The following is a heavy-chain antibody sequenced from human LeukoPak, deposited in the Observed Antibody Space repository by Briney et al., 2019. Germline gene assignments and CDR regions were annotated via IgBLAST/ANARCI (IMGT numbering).Heavy chain of an antibody. Sequence: GESLQISCKGPGHSFITYWIAWVRQMPGKGLEWMGIIFPGDSHTRYSPSFQGQVTISADMSTDTAYLQWSSLRASDTAMYYCARIAATWYGGSWGQGTLVFVSS. V-gene: IGHV5-51*01. CDR2: IFPGDSHT. D-gene: IGHD1-26*01. J-gene: IGHJ4*02. CDR1: GHSFITYW. CDR3: ARIAATWYGGS.